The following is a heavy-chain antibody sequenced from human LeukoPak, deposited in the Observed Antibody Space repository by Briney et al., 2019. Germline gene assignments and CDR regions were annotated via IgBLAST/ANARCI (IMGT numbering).Heavy chain of an antibody. CDR2: IYHSGST. CDR1: GYSISSGYY. Sequence: SETLSLTCTVSGYSISSGYYWGWIRQPPGKGLEWIGSIYHSGSTYYNPSLKSRVTISVDTSKNQFSLKLSSVTAADTAVYYCARDWDVTGAFDIWGQGTMVTVSS. D-gene: IGHD1-14*01. J-gene: IGHJ3*02. CDR3: ARDWDVTGAFDI. V-gene: IGHV4-38-2*02.